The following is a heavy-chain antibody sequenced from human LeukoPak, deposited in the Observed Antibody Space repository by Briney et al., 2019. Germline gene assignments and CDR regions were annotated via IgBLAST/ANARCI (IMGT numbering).Heavy chain of an antibody. Sequence: VASVKVSCKASGYTFTGYYMHWVRQAPGQGLEWMGRINPNSGGTNYAQKFQGRVTMTRDTSISTAYMELSRLRSDDTAVYYCAREGSGSHSNTAPTFGGYFDYWGQGTLVTVSS. V-gene: IGHV1-2*06. CDR3: AREGSGSHSNTAPTFGGYFDY. CDR2: INPNSGGT. D-gene: IGHD1-26*01. CDR1: GYTFTGYY. J-gene: IGHJ4*02.